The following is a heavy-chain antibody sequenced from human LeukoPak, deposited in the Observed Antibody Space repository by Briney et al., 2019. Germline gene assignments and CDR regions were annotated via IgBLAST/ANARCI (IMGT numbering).Heavy chain of an antibody. CDR2: MFDSVNT. CDR1: GGSLTSHF. CDR3: ATIKRGSIFGYFDF. J-gene: IGHJ4*02. V-gene: IGHV4-59*11. D-gene: IGHD5-18*01. Sequence: SETLSLTCTVSGGSLTSHFWSWIRQPPGRGLEWIAYMFDSVNTKDNPSLKSRLTLSADTSKNQFSLRLSSVTAADPAVYYCATIKRGSIFGYFDFWGQGIKVTVSS.